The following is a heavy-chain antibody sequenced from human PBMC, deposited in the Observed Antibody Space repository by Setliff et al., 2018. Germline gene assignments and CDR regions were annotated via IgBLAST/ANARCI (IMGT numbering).Heavy chain of an antibody. Sequence: KPSETLSLTCAVSGGSISSGGYSWSWIRQPPGKGLEWIGYIYHSGSTYYHPSLKSRVTISVDRSKNQFSLKLSAVTASDTAVYYCTVYNTGSSKYHYWGQGTPVTVSS. V-gene: IGHV4-30-2*01. D-gene: IGHD2-8*02. J-gene: IGHJ4*02. CDR1: GGSISSGGYS. CDR3: TVYNTGSSKYHY. CDR2: IYHSGST.